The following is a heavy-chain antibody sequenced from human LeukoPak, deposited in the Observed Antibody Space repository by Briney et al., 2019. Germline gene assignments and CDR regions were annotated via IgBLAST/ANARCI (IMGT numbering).Heavy chain of an antibody. D-gene: IGHD3-10*01. CDR1: GFTFTSSA. CDR3: ARGLRVYGSGSYGVFDY. J-gene: IGHJ4*02. Sequence: GASVKVSCKASGFTFTSSAMQWVRQARGQRLEWIGWIFVGSGNTNYAQKLQERVTITRDMSTSTAYMELSSLRSEDTAVYYCARGLRVYGSGSYGVFDYWGQGTLVTVSS. CDR2: IFVGSGNT. V-gene: IGHV1-58*02.